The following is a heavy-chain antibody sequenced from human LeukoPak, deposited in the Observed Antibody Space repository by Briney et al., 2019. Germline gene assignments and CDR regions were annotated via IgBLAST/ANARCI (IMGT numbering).Heavy chain of an antibody. Sequence: ASVKVSCEASGYTFTSYGISWVRQAPGQGLEWMGWISAYNGNTNYAQKLQGRVTMTTDTSTSTAYMELRSLRSDDTAVYYCARGRRNSGSYWDFDYWGQGTLVTVSS. CDR2: ISAYNGNT. J-gene: IGHJ4*02. D-gene: IGHD1-26*01. V-gene: IGHV1-18*01. CDR3: ARGRRNSGSYWDFDY. CDR1: GYTFTSYG.